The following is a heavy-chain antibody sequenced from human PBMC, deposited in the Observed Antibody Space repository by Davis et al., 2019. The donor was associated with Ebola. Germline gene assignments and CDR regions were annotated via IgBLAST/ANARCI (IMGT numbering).Heavy chain of an antibody. J-gene: IGHJ4*02. D-gene: IGHD3-22*01. CDR3: ARRGYYDSSGYYFHFDY. V-gene: IGHV5-51*01. CDR2: IYPGDSDT. Sequence: GGSLRLSCKGSGYSFPSYWIGWVRQMPGKGLEWMGIIYPGDSDTRYSPSFQGHVTISADKSISTAYLQWSSLKASDTAMYYCARRGYYDSSGYYFHFDYWGQGTLVTVSS. CDR1: GYSFPSYW.